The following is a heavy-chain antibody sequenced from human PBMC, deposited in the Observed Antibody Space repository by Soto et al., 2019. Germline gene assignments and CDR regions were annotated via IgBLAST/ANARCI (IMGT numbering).Heavy chain of an antibody. CDR1: GYTFTNYW. Sequence: EVLLVQSGAEVRKPGESLKISCQGSGYTFTNYWISWVRQLPGQGLEWMGRVDPSDSNVNYSPSFEGHVTISIDKASSTAYLQWSSLKASDTAMYYCARWSEYSTGYSLSWLDPWGQGTLVTVSS. CDR3: ARWSEYSTGYSLSWLDP. V-gene: IGHV5-10-1*03. D-gene: IGHD5-18*01. J-gene: IGHJ5*02. CDR2: VDPSDSNV.